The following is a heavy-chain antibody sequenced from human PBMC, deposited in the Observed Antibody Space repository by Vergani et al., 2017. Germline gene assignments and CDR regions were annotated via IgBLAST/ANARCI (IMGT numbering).Heavy chain of an antibody. D-gene: IGHD1-26*01. J-gene: IGHJ3*02. Sequence: QVQLVQSGAEVKKPGASVKVSCKASGYTFTGYYMHWVRQAPGQGLEWMGWINPNSGGTNYAQKFQGRVTMTRDTSISTAYMELSRLRSDDTAVYYCARIPCGVGATFILAFDIWGQGTMDTVSS. CDR2: INPNSGGT. V-gene: IGHV1-2*02. CDR1: GYTFTGYY. CDR3: ARIPCGVGATFILAFDI.